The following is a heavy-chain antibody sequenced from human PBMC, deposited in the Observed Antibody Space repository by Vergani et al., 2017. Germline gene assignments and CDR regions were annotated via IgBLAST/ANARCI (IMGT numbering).Heavy chain of an antibody. Sequence: VQLLESGGGVVQPGRSLRLSCAASGFTFSSYGMHWVRQAPGKGLEWVAVIWYDGSNKYYADSVKGRFTISRDNSKNTLYLQMNSLRAEDTAVYYCAKDWRYSYGPFDYWGQGTLVTVSS. CDR2: IWYDGSNK. J-gene: IGHJ4*02. CDR1: GFTFSSYG. V-gene: IGHV3-33*06. CDR3: AKDWRYSYGPFDY. D-gene: IGHD5-18*01.